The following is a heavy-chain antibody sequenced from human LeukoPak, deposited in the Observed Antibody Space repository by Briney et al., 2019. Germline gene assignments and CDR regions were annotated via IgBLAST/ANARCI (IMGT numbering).Heavy chain of an antibody. D-gene: IGHD6-19*01. Sequence: SETLSLTCAVSGYSINSGHYWGWFRQPPGKGLEWIASIYHDGNTYYNPSLRSRVTIPLDTSKNHLRLQLSSVTAADTALYHCARATLAGYTSGWSLGASDFWGQGTKVTVSP. CDR3: ARATLAGYTSGWSLGASDF. J-gene: IGHJ3*01. CDR2: IYHDGNT. V-gene: IGHV4-38-2*01. CDR1: GYSINSGHY.